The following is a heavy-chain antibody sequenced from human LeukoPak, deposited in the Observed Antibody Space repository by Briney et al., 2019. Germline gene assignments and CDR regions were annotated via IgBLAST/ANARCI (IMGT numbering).Heavy chain of an antibody. D-gene: IGHD6-13*01. Sequence: GGSLRLSCAASGFTFNDYAMYWVRQAPGKGLEWVTLISYDGYDKSYADSVRGRFTISRDNSRNTLYLQMDSLRAEDTAVYYCAKDRGIAAAGSPFDYWGQGTLVTVSS. CDR1: GFTFNDYA. CDR2: ISYDGYDK. CDR3: AKDRGIAAAGSPFDY. V-gene: IGHV3-30-3*01. J-gene: IGHJ4*02.